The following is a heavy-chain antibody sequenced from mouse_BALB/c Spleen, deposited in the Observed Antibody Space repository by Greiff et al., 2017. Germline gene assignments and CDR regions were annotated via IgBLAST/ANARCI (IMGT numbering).Heavy chain of an antibody. CDR1: GYSFTSYW. V-gene: IGHV1-5*01. D-gene: IGHD1-2*01. J-gene: IGHJ1*01. Sequence: VQLQQSGTVLARPGASVKMSCKASGYSFTSYWMHWVKQRPGQGLEWIGAIYPGNSDTSYNQKFKGKAKLTAVTSASTAYMELSSLTNEDSAVYYCTRVLRHGGYFDVWGAGTTVTVSS. CDR3: TRVLRHGGYFDV. CDR2: IYPGNSDT.